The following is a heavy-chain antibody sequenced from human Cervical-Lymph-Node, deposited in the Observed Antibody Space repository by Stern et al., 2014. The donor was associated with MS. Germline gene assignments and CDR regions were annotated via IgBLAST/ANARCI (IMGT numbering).Heavy chain of an antibody. CDR3: ARWSVACDY. Sequence: EVQLVQSGAELKKPGESLQISCKTSGYNFINYCVDWVRQASGKGLEWIGIIYPGDSDIRSSPSFQGHVTMSVDKSNTTAYLQWKSLKASDTAVYYCARWSVACDYWGQGALITVSS. J-gene: IGHJ4*02. CDR1: GYNFINYC. CDR2: IYPGDSDI. V-gene: IGHV5-51*03. D-gene: IGHD2-21*01.